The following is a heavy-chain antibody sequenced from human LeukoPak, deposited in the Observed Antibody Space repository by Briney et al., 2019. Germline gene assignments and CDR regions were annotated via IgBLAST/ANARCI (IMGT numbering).Heavy chain of an antibody. CDR2: ITNSGTTI. V-gene: IGHV3-11*01. CDR3: TRPGDGYNFPY. D-gene: IGHD5-24*01. CDR1: GFTFSDYY. Sequence: GGSPRLSCAASGFTFSDYYMGWIRQAPGKGLECVSYITNSGTTIYYANSVKGRFTISRDNAKNSLNLQMNSLKTEDTAVYYCTRPGDGYNFPYWGQGTLVTVSS. J-gene: IGHJ4*02.